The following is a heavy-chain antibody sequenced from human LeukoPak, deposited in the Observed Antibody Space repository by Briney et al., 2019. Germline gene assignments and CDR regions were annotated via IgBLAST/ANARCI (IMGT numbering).Heavy chain of an antibody. CDR2: ISSSSSYI. Sequence: GGSLRLSCAASGFTFSSYSMNWVRQAPGKGLEWVSSISSSSSYIYYADSVKGRFTIPRDNAKNSLYLQMNSLRAEDTAVYYCAREGPYYYGSGSPDYWGQGTLVTVSS. CDR3: AREGPYYYGSGSPDY. V-gene: IGHV3-21*01. J-gene: IGHJ4*02. D-gene: IGHD3-10*01. CDR1: GFTFSSYS.